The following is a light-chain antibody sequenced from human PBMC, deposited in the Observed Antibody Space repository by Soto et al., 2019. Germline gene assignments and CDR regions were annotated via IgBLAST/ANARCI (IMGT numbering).Light chain of an antibody. Sequence: SYELTQPPSVSVAPGQTARITCGGSDIEDKSVHWYQHKPGQAPVLVVYDDRDRPSGIPERFSGSNSGNTATLTISRVEAGDEADYYCQVWDITTDHVIFGGGTQLTVL. CDR3: QVWDITTDHVI. V-gene: IGLV3-21*02. CDR2: DDR. CDR1: DIEDKS. J-gene: IGLJ7*01.